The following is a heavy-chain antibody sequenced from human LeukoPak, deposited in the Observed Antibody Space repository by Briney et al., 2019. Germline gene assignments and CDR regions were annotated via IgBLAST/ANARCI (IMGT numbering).Heavy chain of an antibody. Sequence: PGGSLRLSCAASGFTFGSYMMTWVRQAPGRGLEWVSTISSNGGSTYYADSVKGRFTISRDNSKNTLYLQMSSLRAEDTAVYYYARYCSGASCYSGVDYWGQGTLVPVSS. D-gene: IGHD2-15*01. V-gene: IGHV3-23*01. CDR3: ARYCSGASCYSGVDY. CDR2: ISSNGGST. J-gene: IGHJ4*02. CDR1: GFTFGSYM.